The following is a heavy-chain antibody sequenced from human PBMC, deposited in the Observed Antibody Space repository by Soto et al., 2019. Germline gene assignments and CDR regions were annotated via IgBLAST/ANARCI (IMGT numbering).Heavy chain of an antibody. Sequence: GGSLRLSCAASGFAFSSCTMSWVRQAPGKGLEWVAIILFDGSDTYYADSVKGRFTISRDNSKNTLYLEMNSLRAEDTAVYYCVVDTSGLLDYWGQGTQVTVSS. V-gene: IGHV3-30*07. CDR1: GFAFSSCT. CDR3: VVDTSGLLDY. CDR2: ILFDGSDT. D-gene: IGHD3-22*01. J-gene: IGHJ4*02.